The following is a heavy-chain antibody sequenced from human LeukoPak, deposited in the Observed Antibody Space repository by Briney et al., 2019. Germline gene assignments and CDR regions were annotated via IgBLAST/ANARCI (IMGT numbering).Heavy chain of an antibody. CDR2: TSSNGVGT. D-gene: IGHD1-26*01. Sequence: PGGSLRLSRSASGFTFDNYAMHWVRQAPGKGLEYVSATSSNGVGTNYADSVKGRFTISRDNSKNTLYLQMSSLRPEDTAVYYCVKDKSGGATTWSDFFDYWGQGTLVTVSS. CDR1: GFTFDNYA. J-gene: IGHJ4*02. V-gene: IGHV3-64D*06. CDR3: VKDKSGGATTWSDFFDY.